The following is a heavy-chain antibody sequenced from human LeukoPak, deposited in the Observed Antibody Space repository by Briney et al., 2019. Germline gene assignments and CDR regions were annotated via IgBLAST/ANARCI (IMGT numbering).Heavy chain of an antibody. CDR2: IYYSGST. J-gene: IGHJ4*02. V-gene: IGHV4-59*01. CDR1: GGSISSYY. Sequence: SETLSLTCTVSGGSISSYYWSWIRQPPGKGLEWIGYIYYSGSTNYNPSLKSRVTISVDTSKNQFSLKMSSMTAADTAVYYCATAKGSVAGLIDYWGQGTLVTVS. D-gene: IGHD6-19*01. CDR3: ATAKGSVAGLIDY.